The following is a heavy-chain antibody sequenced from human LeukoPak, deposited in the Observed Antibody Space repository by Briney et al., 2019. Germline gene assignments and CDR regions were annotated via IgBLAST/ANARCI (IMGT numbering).Heavy chain of an antibody. CDR1: GLIFDNYW. Sequence: GGSLRLSCAASGLIFDNYWMSWVRQAPGKGLEWVANIKPDGSEEYYVDSVKGRFTISRDNAKNTLYLQMSSLRAEDTAVYYCARDLGYDFWSGQGYFDLWGRGTLVTVSS. CDR2: IKPDGSEE. D-gene: IGHD3-3*01. J-gene: IGHJ2*01. CDR3: ARDLGYDFWSGQGYFDL. V-gene: IGHV3-7*01.